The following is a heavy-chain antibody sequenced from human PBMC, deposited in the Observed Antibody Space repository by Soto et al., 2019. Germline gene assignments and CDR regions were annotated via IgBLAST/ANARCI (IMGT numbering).Heavy chain of an antibody. D-gene: IGHD1-26*01. CDR3: ASTPRTWGSYPHYYYYGMDV. CDR2: IIPIFGTA. V-gene: IGHV1-69*01. CDR1: GGTFSSYA. J-gene: IGHJ6*02. Sequence: QVQLVQSGAEVKKPGSSVKVSCKASGGTFSSYAISWVRQAPGQGLEWMGGIIPIFGTANYAQKFQGRVTITADESTSTAYMELSSLRSEDTAVYYCASTPRTWGSYPHYYYYGMDVWGQGTTVTVSS.